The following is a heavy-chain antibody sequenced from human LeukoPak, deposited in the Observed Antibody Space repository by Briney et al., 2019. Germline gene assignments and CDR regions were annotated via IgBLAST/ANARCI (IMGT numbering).Heavy chain of an antibody. Sequence: SETLSLTCTVSGGSISSGGYYWSWIRQPPGKGLEWIGYIYHSGSTYYNPSLKSRVTISVDRSKNQFSLKLSSVTAADTAVYYCARVVQYQLLYSAFDIWGQGTMVTVSS. J-gene: IGHJ3*02. CDR3: ARVVQYQLLYSAFDI. D-gene: IGHD2-2*02. V-gene: IGHV4-30-2*01. CDR2: IYHSGST. CDR1: GGSISSGGYY.